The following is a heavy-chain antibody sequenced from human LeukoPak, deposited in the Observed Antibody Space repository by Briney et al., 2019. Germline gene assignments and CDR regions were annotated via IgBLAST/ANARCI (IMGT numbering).Heavy chain of an antibody. Sequence: PSQTLSLTCTVSGGSISSGGYYGSWIRQHPGKGLEWIGYIYYSGSTYYNPSLKSRVTISVDTSKNQFSLKLSSVTAADTAVYYCARYVSSGWYVLDVWGQGTTVTVSS. D-gene: IGHD6-19*01. CDR3: ARYVSSGWYVLDV. CDR1: GGSISSGGYY. J-gene: IGHJ6*02. V-gene: IGHV4-31*03. CDR2: IYYSGST.